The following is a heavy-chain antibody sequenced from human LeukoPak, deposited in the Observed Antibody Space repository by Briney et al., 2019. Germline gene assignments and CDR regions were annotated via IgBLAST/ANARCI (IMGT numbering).Heavy chain of an antibody. CDR3: ARDPTPRTYSRGPYYYYYGIDV. Sequence: ASVKVSCKASGYTFTSYGISWVRQAPGQGLEWMGWISAYNGNTNYAQKLQGRVTMTTDTSTSTAYMELRSLRSDDTAVYYCARDPTPRTYSRGPYYYYYGIDVWGKGTTVTVSS. V-gene: IGHV1-18*04. CDR1: GYTFTSYG. CDR2: ISAYNGNT. J-gene: IGHJ6*04. D-gene: IGHD6-13*01.